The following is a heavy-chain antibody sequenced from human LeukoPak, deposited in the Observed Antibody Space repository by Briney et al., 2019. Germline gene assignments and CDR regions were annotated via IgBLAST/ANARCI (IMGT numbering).Heavy chain of an antibody. Sequence: GGSLRLSCAASGFTFSNYAMNWVRQAPGKGLEWVSTISGSGTATSYTDSVRGRFIISRDNSKTTLYLQMNSLRAEDTAVYYCAKDLAIAARPTFDYWGQGTLVTVSS. J-gene: IGHJ4*02. CDR3: AKDLAIAARPTFDY. V-gene: IGHV3-23*01. D-gene: IGHD6-6*01. CDR1: GFTFSNYA. CDR2: ISGSGTAT.